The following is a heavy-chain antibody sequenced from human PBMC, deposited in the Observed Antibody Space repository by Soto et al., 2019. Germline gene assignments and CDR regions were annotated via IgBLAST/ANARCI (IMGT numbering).Heavy chain of an antibody. J-gene: IGHJ6*03. CDR3: AKDRLTATGTGPITMVRDPDYYYYYYMDV. Sequence: GGSLRLSCAASGFTFSSYAMSWVRQAPGKGLEWVSAISGSGGSTYYADSVKGRFTISRDNSKNTLYLQMNSLRAEDTAVYYCAKDRLTATGTGPITMVRDPDYYYYYYMDVWGKGTTVTVSS. CDR1: GFTFSSYA. V-gene: IGHV3-23*01. D-gene: IGHD3-10*01. CDR2: ISGSGGST.